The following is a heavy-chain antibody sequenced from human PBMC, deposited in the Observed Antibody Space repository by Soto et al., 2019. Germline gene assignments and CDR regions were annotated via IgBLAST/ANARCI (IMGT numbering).Heavy chain of an antibody. CDR3: ARKDSGYADYMDV. J-gene: IGHJ6*03. D-gene: IGHD5-12*01. V-gene: IGHV4-31*02. Sequence: LCGGSISRGGYYWSWIRQHPGKGLEWIGYIYYSGGTYYNPSLKSRVTISVDTSENQFSLRLSSVTAADTAVYYCARKDSGYADYMDVWGKGTTVTVSS. CDR2: IYYSGGT. CDR1: GGSISRGGYY.